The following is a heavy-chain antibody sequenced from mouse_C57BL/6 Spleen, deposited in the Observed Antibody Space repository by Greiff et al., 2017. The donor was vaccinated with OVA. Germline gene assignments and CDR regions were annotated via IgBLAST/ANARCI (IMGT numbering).Heavy chain of an antibody. CDR3: ARRGYGSSTFYWYFDV. CDR2: IHPSDSDT. Sequence: QVQLQQPGAELVKPGASVKVSCKASGYTFTSYWMHWVKQRPGQGLEWIGRIHPSDSDTNYNQKFKGKATLTVDKSSSTAYMQLSSLTSEDSAVYYCARRGYGSSTFYWYFDVWGTGTTVTVSS. D-gene: IGHD1-1*01. CDR1: GYTFTSYW. V-gene: IGHV1-74*01. J-gene: IGHJ1*03.